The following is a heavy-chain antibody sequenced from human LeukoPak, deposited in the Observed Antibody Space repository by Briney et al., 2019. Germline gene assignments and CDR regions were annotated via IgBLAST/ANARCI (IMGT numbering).Heavy chain of an antibody. CDR1: GYTFTSYG. CDR3: ARDRSYYYGSGSFYYYGMDV. Sequence: ASVKVSCKASGYTFTSYGISWVRQAPGQGLEWMGWISAYNGNTNYARKLQGRVTMTTDTSTSTAYMELRSLRSDDTAVYYCARDRSYYYGSGSFYYYGMDVWGKGTKVTVSS. CDR2: ISAYNGNT. J-gene: IGHJ6*04. D-gene: IGHD3-10*01. V-gene: IGHV1-18*04.